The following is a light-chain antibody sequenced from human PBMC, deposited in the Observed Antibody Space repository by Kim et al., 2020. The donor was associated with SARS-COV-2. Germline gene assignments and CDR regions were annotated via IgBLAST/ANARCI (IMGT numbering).Light chain of an antibody. CDR1: SSDIGDSNY. V-gene: IGLV2-14*03. CDR2: DVS. Sequence: QSALTQPASVSGSPGQSITISCTGTSSDIGDSNYVSWYQQHPGKAPKLMIYDVSDRPSGISNRFSGSKSGNTASLTISGLQAEDEADYYCSSYTTSSTPLVFGGGTQLTVL. CDR3: SSYTTSSTPLV. J-gene: IGLJ3*02.